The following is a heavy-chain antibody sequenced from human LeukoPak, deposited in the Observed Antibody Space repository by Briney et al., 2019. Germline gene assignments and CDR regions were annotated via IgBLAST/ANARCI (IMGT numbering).Heavy chain of an antibody. Sequence: GGSPRLSCAASGFTVSSNYMSWVRQAPGKGLEWVSVIYSGGSTYYADSVKGRFTISRDNSKNTLYLQMNSLRAEDTAVYYCARANVGPFDYWGQGTLVTVSS. D-gene: IGHD1-26*01. V-gene: IGHV3-66*01. J-gene: IGHJ4*02. CDR1: GFTVSSNY. CDR2: IYSGGST. CDR3: ARANVGPFDY.